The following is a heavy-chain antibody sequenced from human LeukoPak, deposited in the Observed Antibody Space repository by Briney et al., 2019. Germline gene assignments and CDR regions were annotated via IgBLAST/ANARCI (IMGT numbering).Heavy chain of an antibody. D-gene: IGHD6-13*01. J-gene: IGHJ4*02. Sequence: PSETLSLTCTVSGGSISSSSYYWGWIRQPPGKGLEWIGSIYYSGSTYYNPSLKSRVTISVDTSKNQFSLKLSSVTAADTAVYYCARAPPNFSWYVYWGQGTLVTVSS. CDR2: IYYSGST. CDR1: GGSISSSSYY. V-gene: IGHV4-39*01. CDR3: ARAPPNFSWYVY.